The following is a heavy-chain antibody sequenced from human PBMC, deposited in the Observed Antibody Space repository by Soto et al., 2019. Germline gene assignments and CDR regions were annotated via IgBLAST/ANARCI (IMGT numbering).Heavy chain of an antibody. CDR1: GDSIGTTHSY. CDR2: IHYSGST. J-gene: IGHJ4*02. V-gene: IGHV4-39*01. Sequence: SETLSLTCTVSGDSIGTTHSYWAWIRQSPGKGLEWIGNIHYSGSTYYMPSLRSRVTLSVDTSKNQFSLRLTSVTAEDTAVYYCARHEGNGNVWPLDYWGQGILVTGPS. CDR3: ARHEGNGNVWPLDY. D-gene: IGHD2-8*01.